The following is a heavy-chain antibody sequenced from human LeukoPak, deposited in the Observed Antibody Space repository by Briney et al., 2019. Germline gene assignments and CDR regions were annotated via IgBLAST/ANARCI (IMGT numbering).Heavy chain of an antibody. J-gene: IGHJ4*02. CDR2: IKEDGTES. CDR1: DFTLSSYW. D-gene: IGHD2-2*01. CDR3: ARVGSSRPFDN. Sequence: PGGSLRLSCAASDFTLSSYWRTWVRQAPGKGLEWVANIKEDGTESFYVDSVKGRFTISRDNAKSPLFLQMNSLTDEDTAVYYCARVGSSRPFDNWGQGALVTVSS. V-gene: IGHV3-7*04.